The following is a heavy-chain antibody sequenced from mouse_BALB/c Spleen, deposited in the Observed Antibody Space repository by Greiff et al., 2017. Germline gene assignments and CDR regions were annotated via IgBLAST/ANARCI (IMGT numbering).Heavy chain of an antibody. V-gene: IGHV1-54*03. CDR1: GYAFTNYL. D-gene: IGHD2-4*01. J-gene: IGHJ2*01. Sequence: QVQLQQSGAELVRPGTSVKVSCKASGYAFTNYLIEWVKQRPGQGLEWIGVINPGSGGTNYNEKFKGKATLTADISSSTAYMQLSSLTSDDSAVYFCARCDYDGDYFDYWGQGTTLTVSS. CDR3: ARCDYDGDYFDY. CDR2: INPGSGGT.